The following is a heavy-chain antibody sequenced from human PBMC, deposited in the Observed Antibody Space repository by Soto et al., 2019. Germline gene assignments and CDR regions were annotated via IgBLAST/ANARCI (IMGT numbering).Heavy chain of an antibody. CDR1: GYTFTRYG. D-gene: IGHD2-8*01. J-gene: IGHJ6*02. CDR3: AKNGQPPYYYYGLDV. V-gene: IGHV1-18*01. Sequence: ASVKVSCKASGYTFTRYGISWVRQAPGQGLEWMGWISGYNGDTNYAQKFQDRVSMTIDTSTGTAYMELRSLTSDDTAIYYCAKNGQPPYYYYGLDVCCLGDNLTVSS. CDR2: ISGYNGDT.